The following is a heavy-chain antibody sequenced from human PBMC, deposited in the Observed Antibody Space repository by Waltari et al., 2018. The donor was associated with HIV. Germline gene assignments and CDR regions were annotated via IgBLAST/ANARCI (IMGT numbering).Heavy chain of an antibody. D-gene: IGHD4-17*01. CDR2: IWYDGRNK. J-gene: IGHJ4*02. Sequence: QVQLVESGGGVVQPGRSLRLPCAASGFTFNNYGMHWVRQAPGKGLELVAVIWYDGRNKYYADSVKGRFTISRDNSKNTVYLQMNSLRAEDTAVYYCARAAYGDYHSFDYWGQGTLATVSS. CDR1: GFTFNNYG. CDR3: ARAAYGDYHSFDY. V-gene: IGHV3-33*01.